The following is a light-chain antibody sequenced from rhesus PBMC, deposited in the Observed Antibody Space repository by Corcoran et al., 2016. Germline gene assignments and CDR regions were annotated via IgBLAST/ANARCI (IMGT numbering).Light chain of an antibody. CDR2: GVN. CDR1: SSDVGGYKY. CDR3: CSFTTDSTFI. Sequence: QAAPTQPPSVSGSPGQSVTISCTGTSSDVGGYKYVSWYQQSPGKVPKLMVYGVNKRPSGVSDRFSGSRSGNTASLTISGLQAEDESDYYCCSFTTDSTFIFGTGTRLTVL. V-gene: IGLV2S7*01. J-gene: IGLJ1*01.